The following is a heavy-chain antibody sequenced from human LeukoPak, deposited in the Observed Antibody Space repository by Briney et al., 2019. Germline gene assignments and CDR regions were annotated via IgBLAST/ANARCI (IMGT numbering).Heavy chain of an antibody. V-gene: IGHV4-61*02. CDR2: IYTSGST. CDR1: GGSISSGSYY. Sequence: SQTLSLTCTVSGGSISSGSYYWSWIRQPAGKGLEWIGRIYTSGSTNYNPSLKSRVTISVDTSKNQFSLKLSSVTAADTAVYFCAREEGMATECGYWGQGTLVTVSS. D-gene: IGHD5-24*01. CDR3: AREEGMATECGY. J-gene: IGHJ4*02.